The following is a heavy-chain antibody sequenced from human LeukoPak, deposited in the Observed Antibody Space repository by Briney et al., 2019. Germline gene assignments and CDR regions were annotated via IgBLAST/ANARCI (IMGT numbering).Heavy chain of an antibody. V-gene: IGHV4-59*05. CDR2: IYYRGHT. J-gene: IGHJ5*02. Sequence: PSETLSLTCTVSGGSISSYYWSWIRQPAGKGLEWIGSIYYRGHTYCNPSLKSRLTFSVDMSKNEFSLKLTSVTVADTAVYYCARRTLLLDQWVPRGGFNYFDPWGQGILVTVSS. D-gene: IGHD3-3*01. CDR1: GGSISSYY. CDR3: ARRTLLLDQWVPRGGFNYFDP.